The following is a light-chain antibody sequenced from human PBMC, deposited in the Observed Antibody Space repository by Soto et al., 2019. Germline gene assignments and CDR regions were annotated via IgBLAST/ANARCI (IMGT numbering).Light chain of an antibody. Sequence: DIQMTQSPSTLSASVGDRVTITCRASQSISSWLAWYQQTPGKAPKVLIYDASSLESGVPSRFSGSGYGTEFTLTISSLQPDDFATYFCQQYNSYSRTFGQGTKVESK. V-gene: IGKV1-5*01. CDR2: DAS. CDR3: QQYNSYSRT. CDR1: QSISSW. J-gene: IGKJ1*01.